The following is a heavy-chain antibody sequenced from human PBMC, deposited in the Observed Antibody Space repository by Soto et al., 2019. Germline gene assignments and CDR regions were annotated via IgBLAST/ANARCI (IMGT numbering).Heavy chain of an antibody. CDR1: GYTFTGYY. CDR2: IIPNFGTA. J-gene: IGHJ6*02. Sequence: SVKVSCKASGYTFTGYYMHWVRQAPGQGLEWMGGIIPNFGTANYAQKFQGRVTITADESTSTAYMELSSLRSEDTAVYYCARGGTTVTTRYYYGMDVWGQGTTVTVSS. CDR3: ARGGTTVTTRYYYGMDV. D-gene: IGHD4-4*01. V-gene: IGHV1-69*13.